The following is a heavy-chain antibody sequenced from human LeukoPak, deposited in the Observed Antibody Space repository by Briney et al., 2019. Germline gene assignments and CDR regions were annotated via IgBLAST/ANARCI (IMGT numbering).Heavy chain of an antibody. CDR1: GFTFSSYW. CDR2: IKQDGSEK. J-gene: IGHJ4*02. V-gene: IGHV3-7*04. D-gene: IGHD2-15*01. Sequence: GGSLRLSCAASGFTFSSYWMSWVRQAPGKGLEWVANIKQDGSEKYYVDSVKGRFTISRDNAKNSLYLQTNSLRAEDTAVYYCARAVVVAATVFDYWGQGTLVTVSS. CDR3: ARAVVVAATVFDY.